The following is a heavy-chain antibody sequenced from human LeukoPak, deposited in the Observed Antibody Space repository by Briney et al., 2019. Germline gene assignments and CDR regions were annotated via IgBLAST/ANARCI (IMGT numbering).Heavy chain of an antibody. CDR2: IYYGGST. Sequence: SETLSLTCTVSGGSISSYYGSWIRQPPGKGLEWIGYIYYGGSTNYNPSLKSRVTISVDTSKNQFSLKLSSVTAADTAVYYCARDRPGTSCHQDWGQGTLVTVSS. D-gene: IGHD2-2*01. CDR1: GGSISSYY. J-gene: IGHJ4*02. CDR3: ARDRPGTSCHQD. V-gene: IGHV4-59*01.